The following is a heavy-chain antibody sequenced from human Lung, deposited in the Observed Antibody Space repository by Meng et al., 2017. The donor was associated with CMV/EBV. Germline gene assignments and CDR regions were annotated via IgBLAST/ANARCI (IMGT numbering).Heavy chain of an antibody. D-gene: IGHD5-24*01. CDR2: IKQGGSEK. CDR1: GFTFRGYW. V-gene: IGHV3-7*01. CDR3: SRPLDGYSKSYFYYGMDV. J-gene: IGHJ6*02. Sequence: SCAASGFTFRGYWMSWVRQAPGKGLKWVANIKQGGSEKYYVDSVKGRFTISRDNADNSLYLQMNNLRPEDTAVYYCSRPLDGYSKSYFYYGMDVXGQGXTVTVSS.